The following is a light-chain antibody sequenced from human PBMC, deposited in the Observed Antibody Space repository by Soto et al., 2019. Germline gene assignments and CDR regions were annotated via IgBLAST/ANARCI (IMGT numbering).Light chain of an antibody. CDR3: QSYDSSLSAVV. CDR1: SSNIGAGYD. Sequence: QSVLTQPPSVSGAPGQRVTISCTGSSSNIGAGYDVHWYQQLPGTAPKLLIYGNSNRPSGVPDRFSGSKSGTSASLAITGLQAEDAADHYCQSYDSSLSAVVFGGGTKLTVL. CDR2: GNS. V-gene: IGLV1-40*01. J-gene: IGLJ2*01.